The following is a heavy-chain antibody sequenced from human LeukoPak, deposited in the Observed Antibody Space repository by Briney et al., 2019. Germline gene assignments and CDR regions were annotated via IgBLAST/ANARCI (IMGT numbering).Heavy chain of an antibody. CDR1: GYTFTSYA. V-gene: IGHV1-3*01. CDR3: ARVGTTTADY. J-gene: IGHJ4*02. D-gene: IGHD4-17*01. Sequence: GASVKVSCKASGYTFTSYAIHWVRQAPGQRLEWMGWINAGYGNIKYSQDFQGRVTITRDTSASTAYMELSSLRSEDTAAYYCARVGTTTADYWGQGTLVTVSS. CDR2: INAGYGNI.